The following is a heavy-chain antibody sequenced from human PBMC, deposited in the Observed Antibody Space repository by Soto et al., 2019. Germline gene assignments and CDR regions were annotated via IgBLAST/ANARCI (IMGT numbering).Heavy chain of an antibody. CDR3: ARAVAVAGTYYWYFDL. D-gene: IGHD6-19*01. J-gene: IGHJ2*01. CDR2: ISDYNGNT. CDR1: GYTFTSYG. Sequence: QVQLVQSGAEVKKPGASVKVSCKASGYTFTSYGITWVRQAPGQGLEWMGWISDYNGNTHYAQKLQGRVTMTTDTSTNTAYMELRSLRSDDTAVYYCARAVAVAGTYYWYFDLWGLGTLVTVSS. V-gene: IGHV1-18*04.